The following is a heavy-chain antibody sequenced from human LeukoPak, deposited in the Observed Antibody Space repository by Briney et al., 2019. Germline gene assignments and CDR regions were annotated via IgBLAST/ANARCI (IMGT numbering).Heavy chain of an antibody. CDR3: ARFRVVVVITYPYYYGMDV. D-gene: IGHD3-22*01. V-gene: IGHV1-69*01. CDR1: GGTFSSYA. Sequence: SVKVSCKASGGTFSSYAISWVRQAPGQGLEWMGGIIPIFGTANYAQKFQGRVTITADESTSTAYMELSSLRSEDTAVYYCARFRVVVVITYPYYYGMDVWGQGTTVTVSS. CDR2: IIPIFGTA. J-gene: IGHJ6*02.